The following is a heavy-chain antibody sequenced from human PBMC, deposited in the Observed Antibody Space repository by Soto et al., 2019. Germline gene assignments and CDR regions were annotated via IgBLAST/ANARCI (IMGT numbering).Heavy chain of an antibody. V-gene: IGHV2-5*01. J-gene: IGHJ4*02. CDR3: AHLNTRGYYFDY. CDR1: GFSLSTSQVG. Sequence: QITLKEPGPPLVKPTQTLTLTCTFSGFSLSTSQVGVGWIRQPPGKALEWLAHVYWNDAKYYSLSLKTRLTITKDTSKNQVVLTMTNMDPVDTATYFFAHLNTRGYYFDYWGQGALVTVSS. CDR2: VYWNDAK.